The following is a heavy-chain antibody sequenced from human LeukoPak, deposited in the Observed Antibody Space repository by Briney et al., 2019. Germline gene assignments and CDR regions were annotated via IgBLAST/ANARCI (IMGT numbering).Heavy chain of an antibody. J-gene: IGHJ4*02. V-gene: IGHV3-66*02. D-gene: IGHD5-24*01. Sequence: GGSLRLSCAASGFTVSSNYMSWVRQAPGKGLEWVSVIYSGGSTHYADSVKGRFTISRDNSKNTLYLQMNSLRAEDTAVYYCGWLQKTKVDYWGQGTLVTVSS. CDR1: GFTVSSNY. CDR3: GWLQKTKVDY. CDR2: IYSGGST.